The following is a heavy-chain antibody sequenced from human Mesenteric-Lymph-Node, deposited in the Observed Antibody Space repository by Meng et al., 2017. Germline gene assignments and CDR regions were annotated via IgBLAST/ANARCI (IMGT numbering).Heavy chain of an antibody. V-gene: IGHV1-18*01. CDR1: GYPFTSYR. CDR2: ISADNGNT. J-gene: IGHJ4*02. CDR3: ARGAVSGTWGFDF. D-gene: IGHD6-19*01. Sequence: QVLLVQSGPEVMKPGASLTVSCKTSGYPFTSYRIAWVRQAPGQGLEWMGWISADNGNTNYSEYFRGRLSITMDTSASTAYMDLSGLKSEDTAVYYCARGAVSGTWGFDFWGQGTLVTVSS.